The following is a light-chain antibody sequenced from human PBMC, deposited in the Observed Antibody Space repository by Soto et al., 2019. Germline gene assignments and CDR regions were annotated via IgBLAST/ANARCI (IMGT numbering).Light chain of an antibody. J-gene: IGLJ3*02. CDR3: LLYYGGAPWV. CDR1: TGAVTSGYF. V-gene: IGLV7-43*01. Sequence: QTVVTQEPSLTVAPGGTVTLTCASSTGAVTSGYFPNWFQLKPGQAPRSLIYGTNKKHSWTPARFSGSLLGGKPALTLSGVQPEDEAEYYCLLYYGGAPWVFGGGTQLTVL. CDR2: GTN.